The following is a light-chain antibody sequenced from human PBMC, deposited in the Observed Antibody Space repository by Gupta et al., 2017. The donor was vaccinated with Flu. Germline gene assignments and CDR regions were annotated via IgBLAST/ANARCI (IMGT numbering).Light chain of an antibody. CDR1: QNIRSN. J-gene: IGKJ4*01. Sequence: ATLYVSPGEGATRSCRASQNIRSNLAWYKQRPGQAPRLLIYGASARDTGITARFNGSGSGKEFTLSISSRQSEDFAIYYCQQYSHWPPLTFGGGTKVQI. CDR3: QQYSHWPPLT. CDR2: GAS. V-gene: IGKV3-15*01.